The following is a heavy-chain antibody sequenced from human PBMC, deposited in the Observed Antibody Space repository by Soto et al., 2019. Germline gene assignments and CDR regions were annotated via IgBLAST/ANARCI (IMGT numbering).Heavy chain of an antibody. J-gene: IGHJ6*02. CDR2: IIPIFGTA. D-gene: IGHD3-22*01. V-gene: IGHV1-69*13. CDR3: ARALPYYYDSSGYYTPELYYYYGMDV. CDR1: GGTFSSYA. Sequence: AASVKVSCKASGGTFSSYAISWVRQAPGQGLEWMGGIIPIFGTANYAQKFQGRVTITADESASTAYMELSSLRSEDTAVYYCARALPYYYDSSGYYTPELYYYYGMDVWGQGTTVTVSS.